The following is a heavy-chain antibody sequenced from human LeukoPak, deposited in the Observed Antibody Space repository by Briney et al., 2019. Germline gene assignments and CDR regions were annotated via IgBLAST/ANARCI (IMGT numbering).Heavy chain of an antibody. V-gene: IGHV4-59*01. CDR3: ARAVVIGWFDP. CDR1: GGSISSYY. J-gene: IGHJ5*02. D-gene: IGHD3-10*01. CDR2: IYYSGST. Sequence: SETLSLTCTVSGGSISSYYWSWIRQPPGKGLEWIGYIYYSGSTNYNPSLKSRVTISVDTSKNQFSLKLSSVIAADTAVYYCARAVVIGWFDPWGQGTLVTVSS.